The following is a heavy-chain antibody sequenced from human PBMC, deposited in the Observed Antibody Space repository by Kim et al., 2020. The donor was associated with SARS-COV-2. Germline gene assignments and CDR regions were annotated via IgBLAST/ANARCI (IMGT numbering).Heavy chain of an antibody. V-gene: IGHV1-18*01. CDR1: GYTFTSYG. CDR2: ISAYNGNT. D-gene: IGHD3-16*02. Sequence: ASVKVSCKASGYTFTSYGISWVRQAPGQGLEWMGWISAYNGNTNYAQKLQGRVTMTTDTSTSTAYMELRSLRSDDTAVYYCAREPYIWGSYRYGAFDIWGQGTMVTVSS. CDR3: AREPYIWGSYRYGAFDI. J-gene: IGHJ3*02.